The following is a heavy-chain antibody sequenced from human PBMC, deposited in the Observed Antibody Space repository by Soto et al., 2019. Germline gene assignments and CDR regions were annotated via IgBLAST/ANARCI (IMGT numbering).Heavy chain of an antibody. Sequence: PSETLSLTCPVSGVSISSGGYYWSWIRQHPGKGLEWIGYIYYSGSTYYNPSLKSRVTISVDTSKNQFSLKLSSVTAADTAVYYCARDRGIVVVPAAMRGVSYNWFDPWGQGTLVTVSS. CDR1: GVSISSGGYY. CDR2: IYYSGST. V-gene: IGHV4-31*03. J-gene: IGHJ5*02. CDR3: ARDRGIVVVPAAMRGVSYNWFDP. D-gene: IGHD2-2*01.